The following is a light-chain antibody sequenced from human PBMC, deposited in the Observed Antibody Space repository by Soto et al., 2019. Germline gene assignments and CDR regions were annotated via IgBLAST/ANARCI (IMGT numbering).Light chain of an antibody. Sequence: QSALTQPPSASGSPGQSVTISCTGTSSDVGGYDYVSWFQQHPSKAPKLMIYEVNKRPSGVPDRFSGSKSGNTASLTVSGLQAEDEADYYRSSYAGSYNLVVFGAGTQLTVL. CDR1: SSDVGGYDY. V-gene: IGLV2-8*01. J-gene: IGLJ3*02. CDR3: SSYAGSYNLVV. CDR2: EVN.